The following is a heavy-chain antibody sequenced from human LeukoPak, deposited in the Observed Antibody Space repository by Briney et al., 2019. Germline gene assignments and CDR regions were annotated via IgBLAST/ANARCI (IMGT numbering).Heavy chain of an antibody. CDR3: ARGPSMVRGGNMDV. Sequence: SETLSLTCTVSGGSISSGGYYWRWIRQHPGKGLEWIGYIYYSGSTYYNPSLKSRVTISVDTSKNQFSLKLSSVTAADTAVYYCARGPSMVRGGNMDVWGKGTTVTVSS. D-gene: IGHD3-10*01. J-gene: IGHJ6*03. V-gene: IGHV4-31*03. CDR2: IYYSGST. CDR1: GGSISSGGYY.